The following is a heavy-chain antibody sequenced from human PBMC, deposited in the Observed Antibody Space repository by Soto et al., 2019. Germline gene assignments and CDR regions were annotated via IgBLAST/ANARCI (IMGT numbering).Heavy chain of an antibody. Sequence: SETLSLTCAVYGGSFSGYYWSWIRLPPGKGLEWIGEINHSGSTNYNPSLKSRVTISVDTSKNQFSLKLSSVTAADTAVYYCAVQYERFAYYYGMDVWGQGTTVTVSS. CDR1: GGSFSGYY. CDR3: AVQYERFAYYYGMDV. D-gene: IGHD4-4*01. CDR2: INHSGST. J-gene: IGHJ6*02. V-gene: IGHV4-34*01.